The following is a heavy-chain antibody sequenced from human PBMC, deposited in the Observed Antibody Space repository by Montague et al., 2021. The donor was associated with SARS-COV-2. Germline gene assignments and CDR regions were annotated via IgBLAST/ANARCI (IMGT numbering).Heavy chain of an antibody. J-gene: IGHJ4*02. D-gene: IGHD3-9*01. V-gene: IGHV3-23*01. CDR1: GFTFGSFA. CDR2: IGARGDIT. CDR3: AKKRATFYDALTALRYFDY. Sequence: SLRLSCAASGFTFGSFAMTWVRQVPGKGLEWVSFIGARGDITYYADSVKGRFTISRDTSQNTLYLQMNNLRADDTAVYYCAKKRATFYDALTALRYFDYWGQGTLVTVSS.